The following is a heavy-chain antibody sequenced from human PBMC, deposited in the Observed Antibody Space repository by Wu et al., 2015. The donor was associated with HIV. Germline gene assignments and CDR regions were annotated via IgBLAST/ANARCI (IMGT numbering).Heavy chain of an antibody. Sequence: QVQLVQSGAEVKKPGSSVKVSCKASGGTFNSFVINWVRQAPGQGLEWMGGIIPIFGTPNYAQKFQGRVTITTDEPTTTAYMELSSLRSEDTAVYYCARAKHSQLYSSLDYWGQGTLVTVSS. CDR1: GGTFNSFV. V-gene: IGHV1-69*05. J-gene: IGHJ4*02. CDR2: IIPIFGTP. D-gene: IGHD6-13*01. CDR3: ARAKHSQLYSSLDY.